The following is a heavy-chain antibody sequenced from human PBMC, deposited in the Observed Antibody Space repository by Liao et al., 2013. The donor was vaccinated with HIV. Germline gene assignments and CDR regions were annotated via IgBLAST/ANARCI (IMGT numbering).Heavy chain of an antibody. CDR1: GDSISSGSYY. CDR2: ISGTGIT. Sequence: QVQLQESGPGLVKPSQTLSLACTVSGDSISSGSYYWSWIRQPAGRGLEYIGRISGTGITNYSPSLESRVTISADTSKNKFSLRLTFVTAADTAVYYCATSSAYNYDSTGTDAFDIWGLGTLVTVSS. V-gene: IGHV4-61*02. D-gene: IGHD3-22*01. J-gene: IGHJ3*02. CDR3: ATSSAYNYDSTGTDAFDI.